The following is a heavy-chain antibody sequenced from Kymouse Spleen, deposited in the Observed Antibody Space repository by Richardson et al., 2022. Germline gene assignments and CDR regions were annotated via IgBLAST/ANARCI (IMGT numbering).Heavy chain of an antibody. V-gene: IGHV3-33*01. CDR2: IWYDGSNK. CDR1: GFTFSSYG. CDR3: ARDPPTGDFDY. D-gene: IGHD7-27*02. Sequence: QVQLVESGGGVVQPGRSLRLSCAASGFTFSSYGMHWVRQAPGKGLEWVAVIWYDGSNKYYADSVKGRFTISRDNSKNTLYLQMNSLRAEDTAVYYCARDPPTGDFDYWGQGTLVTVSS. J-gene: IGHJ4*02.